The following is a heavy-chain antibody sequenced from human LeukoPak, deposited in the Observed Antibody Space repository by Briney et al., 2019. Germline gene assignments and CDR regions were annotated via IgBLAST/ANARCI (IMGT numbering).Heavy chain of an antibody. D-gene: IGHD3-10*01. Sequence: GGSLRLSCAASGFTLSSYLMSWVRQAPGKGLEWVANIKKDESEKYYVDSVKGRFTISRDNAQNSVYLHMNSLTAEDTALYYCARDWVAGVPFDAFDIWGQGTMVSVSS. CDR1: GFTLSSYL. CDR3: ARDWVAGVPFDAFDI. V-gene: IGHV3-7*03. CDR2: IKKDESEK. J-gene: IGHJ3*02.